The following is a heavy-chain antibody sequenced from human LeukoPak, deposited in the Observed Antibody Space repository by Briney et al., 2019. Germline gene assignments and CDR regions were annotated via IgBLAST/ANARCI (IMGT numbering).Heavy chain of an antibody. D-gene: IGHD3-10*01. CDR3: AKGYYYGSGSSTYYFDY. J-gene: IGHJ4*02. CDR1: GFTFSSYA. CDR2: ISGSGGST. Sequence: GGSLRLSCAASGFTFSSYAMSWVRQAPGKGLEWVSAISGSGGSTYYVDSVKGRFTISRDNSKNTLYLQMNSLRAEDTAVYYCAKGYYYGSGSSTYYFDYWGQGTLVTVSS. V-gene: IGHV3-23*01.